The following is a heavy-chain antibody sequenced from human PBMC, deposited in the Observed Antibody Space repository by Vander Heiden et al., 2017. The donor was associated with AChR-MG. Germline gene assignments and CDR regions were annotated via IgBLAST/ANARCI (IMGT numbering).Heavy chain of an antibody. D-gene: IGHD5-12*01. CDR2: ISGSGGST. CDR3: AKRSPLDIVSHYYYMDV. Sequence: EVQLLESGGGLVQPGGSLRLSCAASGFTFSSYAMSWVRQAPGKGLEWVSAISGSGGSTYYADSVKGRFTISRDNSKNTLYLQMNSLRAEDTAVYYCAKRSPLDIVSHYYYMDVWGKGTTVTVSS. J-gene: IGHJ6*03. V-gene: IGHV3-23*01. CDR1: GFTFSSYA.